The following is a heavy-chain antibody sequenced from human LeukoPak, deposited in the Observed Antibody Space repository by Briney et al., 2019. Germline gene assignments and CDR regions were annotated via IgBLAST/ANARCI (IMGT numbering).Heavy chain of an antibody. CDR3: ASGPITMIVGAFDV. D-gene: IGHD3-22*01. Sequence: GGSLRLSCAPSGLTVSSNCMSWVRQAPGKGLEWVSSIYSGGSTYYADSVRGRYTISRDNSKNTVYLQMNSLRAEDTAVYYCASGPITMIVGAFDVWGQGRRFTVSS. CDR1: GLTVSSNC. V-gene: IGHV3-53*01. J-gene: IGHJ3*01. CDR2: IYSGGST.